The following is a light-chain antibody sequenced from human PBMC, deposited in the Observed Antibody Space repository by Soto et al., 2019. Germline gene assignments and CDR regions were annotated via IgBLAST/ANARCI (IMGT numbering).Light chain of an antibody. CDR2: GAS. Sequence: EIVFTPSPGTLSLSPGERATLSCRASQSISDTIAWYQQKPGQAPRLLIHGASTRATGFPARFSGSGSGTDFTLTISSLQSEEFAVYYCQQYNNWPWTFGQGNKVDIK. V-gene: IGKV3-15*01. J-gene: IGKJ1*01. CDR3: QQYNNWPWT. CDR1: QSISDT.